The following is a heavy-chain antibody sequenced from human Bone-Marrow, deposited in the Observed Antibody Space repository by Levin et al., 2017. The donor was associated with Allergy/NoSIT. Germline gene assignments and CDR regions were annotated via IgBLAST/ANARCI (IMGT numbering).Heavy chain of an antibody. V-gene: IGHV3-64*01. CDR3: ARDYYDSSGYRRGPFDY. Sequence: GESLKISCAASGFTFSSYAMHWVRQAPGKGLEYVSAISSNGGSTYYANSVKGRFTISRDNSKNTLYLQMGSLRAEDMAVYYCARDYYDSSGYRRGPFDYWGQGTLVTVSS. D-gene: IGHD3-22*01. CDR1: GFTFSSYA. CDR2: ISSNGGST. J-gene: IGHJ4*02.